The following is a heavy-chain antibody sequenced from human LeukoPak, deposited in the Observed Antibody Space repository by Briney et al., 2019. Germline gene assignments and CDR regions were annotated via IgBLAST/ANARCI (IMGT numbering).Heavy chain of an antibody. CDR1: GFAFTECW. V-gene: IGHV3-7*01. CDR2: IKQDGSEV. CDR3: AREAYCGGPSCFAVSYMDV. J-gene: IGHJ6*03. Sequence: GGSLRLSCAASGFAFTECWMTWVRQAPGQRLEWVANIKQDGSEVYYVDSVEGRFTISGDNTKNSVYLQMNSLGVEDTAVYYCAREAYCGGPSCFAVSYMDVWGEGTTVTVSS. D-gene: IGHD2-21*01.